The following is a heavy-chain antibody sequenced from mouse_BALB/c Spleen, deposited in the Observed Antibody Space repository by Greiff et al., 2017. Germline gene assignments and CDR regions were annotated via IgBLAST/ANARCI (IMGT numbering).Heavy chain of an antibody. J-gene: IGHJ4*01. D-gene: IGHD3-1*01. Sequence: LVESGGGLVKPGGSLKLSCAASGFAFSSYDMSWVRQTPEKRLEWVAYISSGGGSTYYPDTVKGRFTISRDNAKNTLYLQMSSLKSEDTAMYYCARQGSSGLRRAMDYWGQGTSVTVSS. CDR3: ARQGSSGLRRAMDY. CDR1: GFAFSSYD. V-gene: IGHV5-12-1*01. CDR2: ISSGGGST.